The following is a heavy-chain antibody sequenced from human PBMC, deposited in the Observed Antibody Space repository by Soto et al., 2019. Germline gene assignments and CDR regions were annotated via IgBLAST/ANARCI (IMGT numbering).Heavy chain of an antibody. V-gene: IGHV1-18*01. D-gene: IGHD1-1*01. CDR3: VTVRRQGATWYNSYGMDV. J-gene: IGHJ6*02. CDR1: GYTFTRSG. CDR2: ISTYNGDT. Sequence: ASVKVSCKASGYTFTRSGISWVRQAPGQGLEWMGWISTYNGDTNYAQTFQGRVTMTTDTSAETAYMELRSLRSEDTAVYYCVTVRRQGATWYNSYGMDVWGQ.